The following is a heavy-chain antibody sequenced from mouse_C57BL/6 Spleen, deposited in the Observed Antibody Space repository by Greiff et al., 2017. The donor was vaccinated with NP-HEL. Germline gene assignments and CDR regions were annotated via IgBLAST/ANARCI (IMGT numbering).Heavy chain of an antibody. CDR1: GYAFTNYL. CDR2: INPGSGGT. Sequence: SGAELVRPGTSVKVSCKASGYAFTNYLIEWVKRRPGQGLEWIGVINPGSGGTNYNEKFKGKATLTADKSSSTAYMQLSSLTSEDSAVYFCARGGYYYELFDYWGQGTTLTVSS. J-gene: IGHJ2*01. D-gene: IGHD1-1*01. CDR3: ARGGYYYELFDY. V-gene: IGHV1-54*01.